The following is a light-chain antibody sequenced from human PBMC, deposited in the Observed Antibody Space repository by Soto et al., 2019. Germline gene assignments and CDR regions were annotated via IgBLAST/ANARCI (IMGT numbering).Light chain of an antibody. Sequence: QSVLTQPPSVSGAPGQRVTISCTGSSSNIGAGYDVHWYQQLPGTPPKLLIYGNSNRPSGVPDRFSGSKSGTSASLAITGLQAEDDADYYCQSYDSSLSGHVVFGGGTKVTVL. CDR3: QSYDSSLSGHVV. CDR1: SSNIGAGYD. CDR2: GNS. V-gene: IGLV1-40*01. J-gene: IGLJ2*01.